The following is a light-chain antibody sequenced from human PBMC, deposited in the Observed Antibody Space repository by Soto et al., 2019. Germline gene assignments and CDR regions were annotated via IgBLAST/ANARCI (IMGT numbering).Light chain of an antibody. CDR1: QSVSSN. V-gene: IGKV3-15*01. CDR2: GAS. Sequence: EIVMTQSPATPSVSPGERATISCRASQSVSSNLAWYQQKPGQAPTLLIYGASARATGIPARFSGSGSGTEFTLTISSLQSEDFAVYYCQHYNNWPFTFGQGTKLEIK. J-gene: IGKJ2*01. CDR3: QHYNNWPFT.